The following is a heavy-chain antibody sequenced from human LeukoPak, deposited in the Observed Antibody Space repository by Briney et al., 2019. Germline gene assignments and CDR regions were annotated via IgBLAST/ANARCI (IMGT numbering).Heavy chain of an antibody. CDR1: GFTFSSYA. Sequence: GGSLRLSCAASGFTFSSYAMSWVRQAPGKGLEWVSTVSGGGGTTYYADSVKGRFTISRDNSKNTLFLQMNSLRAEDTAIYYCAKDRRGSGWPGGFDYWGQGTLVTVSS. D-gene: IGHD6-19*01. V-gene: IGHV3-23*01. CDR3: AKDRRGSGWPGGFDY. CDR2: VSGGGGTT. J-gene: IGHJ4*02.